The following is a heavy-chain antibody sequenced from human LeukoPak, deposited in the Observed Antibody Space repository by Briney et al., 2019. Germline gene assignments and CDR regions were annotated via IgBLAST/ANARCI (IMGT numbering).Heavy chain of an antibody. J-gene: IGHJ6*03. D-gene: IGHD5-18*01. Sequence: GGSLRLSCAASGFIFDDYDMIWVRQAPGKGLEWVAFISYDGSNKYHADSEKGRFTISRDNSKNTVYLQMNSLRAEDTAVYFCAKEYGYDYNYFYSMDVWGKGTTVTISS. V-gene: IGHV3-30*18. CDR2: ISYDGSNK. CDR1: GFIFDDYD. CDR3: AKEYGYDYNYFYSMDV.